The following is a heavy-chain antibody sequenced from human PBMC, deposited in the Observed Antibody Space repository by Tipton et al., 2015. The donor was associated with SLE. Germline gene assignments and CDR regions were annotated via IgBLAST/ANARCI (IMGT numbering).Heavy chain of an antibody. J-gene: IGHJ4*02. CDR2: IYYSGRN. CDR1: GGSISYHY. D-gene: IGHD2-15*01. CDR3: ARDEGYWVDY. Sequence: TLSLTCTVSGGSISYHYWIWIRQPPGKGLEWIGYIYYSGRNSYNPSLKSRVTISVDTSKNQFSLKLSSVSAADTAVYYCARDEGYWVDYWGQGTLVTVSS. V-gene: IGHV4-59*11.